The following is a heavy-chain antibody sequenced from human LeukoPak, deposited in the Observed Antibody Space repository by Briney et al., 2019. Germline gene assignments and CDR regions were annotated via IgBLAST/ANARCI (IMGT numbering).Heavy chain of an antibody. CDR1: GGSISSGDYY. V-gene: IGHV4-30-4*08. J-gene: IGHJ4*02. Sequence: SETLSLTCTVSGGSISSGDYYWSWIRQPPGKGLEWIGYIYYSGSTYYNPSLKSRVTISVDTSKNQFSLKLSSVTAADTAVYYCARAGGGWERPYYFDYWGQGTLVTVSS. D-gene: IGHD1-26*01. CDR3: ARAGGGWERPYYFDY. CDR2: IYYSGST.